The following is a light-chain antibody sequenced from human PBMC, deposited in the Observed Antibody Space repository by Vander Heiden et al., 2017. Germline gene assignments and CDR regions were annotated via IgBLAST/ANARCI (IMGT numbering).Light chain of an antibody. J-gene: IGKJ4*01. CDR3: QQANTFPLLT. V-gene: IGKV1-12*01. Sequence: EIQITPLPSSVLVSVGDRVPTTRRARTDISSWLPWNQQKPGTAPKLLIVAASSLQSGVPSRISGSGSGTDFTLTISSVQPEDFATYYCQQANTFPLLTFGGGTKLEIK. CDR2: AAS. CDR1: TDISSW.